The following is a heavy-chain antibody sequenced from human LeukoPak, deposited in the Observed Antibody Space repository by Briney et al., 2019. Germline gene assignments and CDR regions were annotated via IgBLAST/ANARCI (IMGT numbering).Heavy chain of an antibody. V-gene: IGHV5-51*01. CDR2: IYPGDSDT. CDR3: ARSNYDFWSGYRCYYGMDV. J-gene: IGHJ6*02. D-gene: IGHD3-3*01. CDR1: GYSFTSYW. Sequence: GESLKISCKGSGYSFTSYWIGWVRQMPGKGLEWMGIIYPGDSDTRYSPSFQGQVTISADKSISTAYLQWSSLKASDTAMYYCARSNYDFWSGYRCYYGMDVWGQGTTVTVSS.